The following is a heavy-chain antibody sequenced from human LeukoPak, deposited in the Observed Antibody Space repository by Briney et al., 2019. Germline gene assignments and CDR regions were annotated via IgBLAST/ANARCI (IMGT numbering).Heavy chain of an antibody. J-gene: IGHJ6*02. CDR1: GFTFRSYA. Sequence: GGSLRLSCAASGFTFRSYAMHWVRQAPGKGLEWVAVISYDGGNKYYADSVKGRFTISRDNSNNTLYLQMNSLRAEDTAVYYCARVPIYYYYGMDVWGQGTTVTVSS. CDR2: ISYDGGNK. V-gene: IGHV3-30-3*01. CDR3: ARVPIYYYYGMDV.